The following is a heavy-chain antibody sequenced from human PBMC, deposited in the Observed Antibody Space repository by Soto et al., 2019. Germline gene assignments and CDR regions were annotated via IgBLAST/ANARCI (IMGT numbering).Heavy chain of an antibody. CDR1: GGTFSSYA. CDR2: IIPIFGTA. Sequence: SVKVSCKASGGTFSSYAISWVRQAPGQGLEWMGGIIPIFGTANYAQKFQGRVTITADESTSTAYMELSSLRSEDTAVYYCARVYCTNGVCYHFDYWGQGTLVTVSS. J-gene: IGHJ4*02. CDR3: ARVYCTNGVCYHFDY. V-gene: IGHV1-69*13. D-gene: IGHD2-8*01.